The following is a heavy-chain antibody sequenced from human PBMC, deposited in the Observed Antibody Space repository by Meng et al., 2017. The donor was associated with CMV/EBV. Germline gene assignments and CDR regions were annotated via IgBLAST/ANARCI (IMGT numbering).Heavy chain of an antibody. CDR3: ARDRERPYDY. D-gene: IGHD5-24*01. J-gene: IGHJ4*02. Sequence: LSCAAARLTFSSYSMTWVRQAPRKGLEWVSSISSSSSYIYYAGSVKGRFTISRDNAKNSLYLQMNSLRAEDTAVYYCARDRERPYDYWGQGTLVTVSS. V-gene: IGHV3-21*01. CDR1: RLTFSSYS. CDR2: ISSSSSYI.